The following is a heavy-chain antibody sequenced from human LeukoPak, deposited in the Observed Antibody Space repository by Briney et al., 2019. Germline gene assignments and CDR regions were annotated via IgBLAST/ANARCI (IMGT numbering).Heavy chain of an antibody. J-gene: IGHJ4*02. V-gene: IGHV1-8*01. CDR2: MNPNSGNT. CDR1: GYTFTSYD. D-gene: IGHD5-18*01. Sequence: ASVKVSCKASGYTFTSYDINWVRQATGQGLEWMGWMNPNSGNTGYAQKFQGRVTMTRNTSMSTAYMELSSLRSEDTAVYYCARGTLGYSYEGYWGQGTLVTVSS. CDR3: ARGTLGYSYEGY.